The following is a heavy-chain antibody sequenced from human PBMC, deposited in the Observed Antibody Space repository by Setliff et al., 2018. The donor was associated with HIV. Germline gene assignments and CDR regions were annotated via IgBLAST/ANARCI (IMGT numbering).Heavy chain of an antibody. CDR3: ARYYYGSGSRRGTFDI. J-gene: IGHJ3*02. CDR2: IYYSGTT. D-gene: IGHD3-10*01. V-gene: IGHV4-39*07. Sequence: SETLSLTCTVSGGSISSSHYYWDWIRQPPGKGLEWIGSIYYSGTTYYNPSLKSRVAISVDTSKNQFSLKLSSVTAADTAVYYCARYYYGSGSRRGTFDIWGQGTMVTVSS. CDR1: GGSISSSHYY.